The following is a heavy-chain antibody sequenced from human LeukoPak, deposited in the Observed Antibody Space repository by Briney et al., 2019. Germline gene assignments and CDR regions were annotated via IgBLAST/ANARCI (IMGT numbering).Heavy chain of an antibody. V-gene: IGHV3-66*01. CDR3: AKGQTYYDFWSGYHQTSFDY. J-gene: IGHJ4*02. CDR2: IYSGDNT. Sequence: GGSLRLSCAASGFTVSSNYMSWVRQAPGKGLEWVSVIYSGDNTYYADSVKGRFTISRDNSKNTLYFQMNSLRAEDTAVYYCAKGQTYYDFWSGYHQTSFDYWGQGTLVTVSS. CDR1: GFTVSSNY. D-gene: IGHD3-3*01.